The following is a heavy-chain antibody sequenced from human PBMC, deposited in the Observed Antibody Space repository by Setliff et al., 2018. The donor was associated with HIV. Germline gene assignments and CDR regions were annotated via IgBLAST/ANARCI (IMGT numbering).Heavy chain of an antibody. Sequence: GASVKVSCKASGYTFTAFGMNWLRQAPGQGPEWMGWISTYNGNTNYAQKFQGRVTMTTDISTSTVYMELRSLRSDDTAVYYCAKDPSVTVTTIWGQGTMVTVSS. CDR2: ISTYNGNT. J-gene: IGHJ3*02. CDR3: AKDPSVTVTTI. V-gene: IGHV1-18*01. CDR1: GYTFTAFG. D-gene: IGHD4-17*01.